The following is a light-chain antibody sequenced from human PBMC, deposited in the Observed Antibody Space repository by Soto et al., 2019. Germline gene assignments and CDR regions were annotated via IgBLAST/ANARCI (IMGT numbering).Light chain of an antibody. J-gene: IGLJ3*02. CDR1: SSDIGTYNF. Sequence: QSALTQPRSVSGSPGQSVTFSCIGTSSDIGTYNFVSWYQQFPGKAPKLMIYDVTKRPSGVPDRFSGSKSGNTASLTTSGLQAEDEADYYCCSYAGTYTLVFGGGTQLTVL. CDR3: CSYAGTYTLV. CDR2: DVT. V-gene: IGLV2-11*01.